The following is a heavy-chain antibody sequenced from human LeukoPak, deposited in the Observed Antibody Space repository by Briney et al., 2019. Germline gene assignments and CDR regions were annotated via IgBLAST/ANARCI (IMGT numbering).Heavy chain of an antibody. J-gene: IGHJ4*02. V-gene: IGHV3-23*01. Sequence: GGSLRLSCAASGFTFSSYAMSWVRQAPGKGLECISGFSGSGGSTYYADSVKGRFTISRDNSKNTLYLQMNSLRTEDTALYYCAKGKDYALDYWGQGILVTVSS. CDR1: GFTFSSYA. D-gene: IGHD4-17*01. CDR3: AKGKDYALDY. CDR2: FSGSGGST.